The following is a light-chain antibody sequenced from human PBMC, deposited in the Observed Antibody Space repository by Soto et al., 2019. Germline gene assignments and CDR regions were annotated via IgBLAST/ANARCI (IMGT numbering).Light chain of an antibody. CDR2: EVS. V-gene: IGLV2-8*01. J-gene: IGLJ2*01. Sequence: QSVLTQPPSASGSPGQSVTISCTGTSSDVGGYNFVSWYQQHPGKAPKLMIYEVSERPSGVPDRCSGSKSGNTASLTVSGLQADDEADYYCTSYAGSNIPVVFGGGTKLTVL. CDR1: SSDVGGYNF. CDR3: TSYAGSNIPVV.